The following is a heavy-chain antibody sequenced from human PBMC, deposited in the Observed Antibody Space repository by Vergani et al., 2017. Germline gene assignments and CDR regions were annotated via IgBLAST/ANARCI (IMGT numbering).Heavy chain of an antibody. J-gene: IGHJ4*02. V-gene: IGHV3-30*03. Sequence: QVQLVESGGGEVQPGRSLRLSCSAAGFPFSDYGVHWVRQAPGKGLEWVSVISYDGNKKNYADSVKGRFTISRDNAKNSLYLQMNSLRAEDTAVYYCAREMAGVLLWFGELSRGGEGTLVTVSS. D-gene: IGHD3-10*01. CDR2: ISYDGNKK. CDR1: GFPFSDYG. CDR3: AREMAGVLLWFGELSR.